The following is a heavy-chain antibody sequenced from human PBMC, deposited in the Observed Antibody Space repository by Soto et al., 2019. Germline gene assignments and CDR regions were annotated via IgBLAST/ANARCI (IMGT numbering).Heavy chain of an antibody. CDR2: IWYDGSNK. CDR1: GFTFSSYG. CDR3: ARDYYSGSYYAPADV. V-gene: IGHV3-33*01. D-gene: IGHD1-26*01. Sequence: QVQLVESGGGVVQPGRSLRLSCAASGFTFSSYGMHWVRQAPGKGLEWVAVIWYDGSNKYYADSVKGRFTISRDNSKNTRYLQMNSLRAEDTAVYYCARDYYSGSYYAPADVWGQGTTVTVSS. J-gene: IGHJ6*02.